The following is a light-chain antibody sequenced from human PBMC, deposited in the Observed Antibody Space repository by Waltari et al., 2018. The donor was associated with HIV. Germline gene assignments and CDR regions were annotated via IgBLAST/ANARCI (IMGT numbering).Light chain of an antibody. CDR2: EVS. CDR3: SSYTNKYTWV. Sequence: QSALTQPASVSGSPGQSITIPCTGTTTDIGAYNYVSWFQHPPAEAPKLIIFEVSHRPSGVSTRFSGSKSGNTASLTVSGLQPEDEADYYCSSYTNKYTWVFGGGTKLTVL. CDR1: TTDIGAYNY. J-gene: IGLJ3*02. V-gene: IGLV2-14*01.